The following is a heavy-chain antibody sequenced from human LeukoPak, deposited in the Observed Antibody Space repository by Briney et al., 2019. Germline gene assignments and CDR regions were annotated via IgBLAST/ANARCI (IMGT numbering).Heavy chain of an antibody. D-gene: IGHD6-19*01. V-gene: IGHV3-66*01. CDR2: IYSGGST. Sequence: GGSLRLSCAASGFTVSSNYMSWVRQAPGKGLEWVSVIYSGGSTYYADSVKGRFTISRDNSKNTLYLQMNSLRAEDTAVYYCAKEPGHYSSGWLMFYWGQGTLVTVSS. CDR3: AKEPGHYSSGWLMFY. CDR1: GFTVSSNY. J-gene: IGHJ4*02.